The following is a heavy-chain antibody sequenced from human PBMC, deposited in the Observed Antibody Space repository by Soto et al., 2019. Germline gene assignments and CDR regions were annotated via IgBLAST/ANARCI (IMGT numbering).Heavy chain of an antibody. CDR3: ARYYDTSNRPYFHH. Sequence: SETLSLTCAVSGGSISSTTYYRAWIRQPPGKGLEWVATIYYSGATYYNPSLKSRLTISIDTSKNQFSLRLSSVTAADTAMYYCARYYDTSNRPYFHHWGQGTRVTVSS. CDR2: IYYSGAT. D-gene: IGHD3-22*01. V-gene: IGHV4-39*01. J-gene: IGHJ1*01. CDR1: GGSISSTTYY.